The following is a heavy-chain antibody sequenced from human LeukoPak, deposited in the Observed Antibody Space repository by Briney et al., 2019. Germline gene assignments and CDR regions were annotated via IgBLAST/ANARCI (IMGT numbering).Heavy chain of an antibody. V-gene: IGHV3-21*01. J-gene: IGHJ3*02. CDR3: GRIGGRSKAAKGDAFDI. CDR2: ISSGSSYM. D-gene: IGHD2-15*01. Sequence: GGSLRLSCAASGFTFSSYSMYWVRQAPGEGLEWVSSISSGSSYMYYADSVKGRFTISRDNAQNSMFLQMNSLRAEDTAVYYCGRIGGRSKAAKGDAFDIWGQGTMVTVSS. CDR1: GFTFSSYS.